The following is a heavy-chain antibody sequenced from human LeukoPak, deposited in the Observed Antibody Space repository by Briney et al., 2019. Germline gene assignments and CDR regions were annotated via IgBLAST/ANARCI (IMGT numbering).Heavy chain of an antibody. CDR1: GFTFTTNA. V-gene: IGHV3-23*01. CDR2: VSAGAGST. CDR3: AKDEGSSSWYETHPAFDY. D-gene: IGHD6-13*01. Sequence: PGESLRLSCAASGFTFTTNAMTWVRQAPGRGLEWVSGVSAGAGSTYYADSVKGRFTISRDNSKDTLYLQMNSLRAEDTAVYCCAKDEGSSSWYETHPAFDYWGQGTLVTVSS. J-gene: IGHJ4*02.